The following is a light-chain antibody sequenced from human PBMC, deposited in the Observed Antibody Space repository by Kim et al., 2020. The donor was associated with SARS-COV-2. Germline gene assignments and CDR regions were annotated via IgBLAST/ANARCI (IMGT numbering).Light chain of an antibody. V-gene: IGKV3-15*01. CDR3: QHYNNWPYT. CDR2: GAS. CDR1: QSVSIN. J-gene: IGKJ2*01. Sequence: SVSRGEGATLTCRASQSVSINLAWYQQKPGQAPRLLIYGASTRATGGPASFSGSGSGTEFTLTISSLQSEDFAVYYCQHYNNWPYTFGQGTKLEI.